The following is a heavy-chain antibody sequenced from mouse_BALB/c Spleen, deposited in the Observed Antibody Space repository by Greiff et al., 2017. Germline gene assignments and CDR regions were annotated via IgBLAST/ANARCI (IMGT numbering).Heavy chain of an antibody. J-gene: IGHJ3*01. CDR3: TRDYSRVIEGETAWFAY. D-gene: IGHD1-1*01. CDR2: IWGDGST. CDR1: GFSLTGFG. Sequence: VMLVESGPGLVAPSQSLSITCTVSGFSLTGFGVNWVRQPPGKGLEWLGMIWGDGSTDYNSALKSRLSISKDNSKSKVFLKINSLQTDDTARYYCTRDYSRVIEGETAWFAYWGQGTLVTVSA. V-gene: IGHV2-6-7*01.